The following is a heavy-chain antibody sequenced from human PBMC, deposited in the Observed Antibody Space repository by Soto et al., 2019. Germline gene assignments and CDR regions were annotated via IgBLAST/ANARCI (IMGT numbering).Heavy chain of an antibody. Sequence: PGGSLTLSCAASGFTFSSYAMHWVRQAPGKGLEWVAVISYDGSNKYYADSVKGRFTISRDNSKNTLYLQMNSLRAEDTAVYYCAREFYYDSSGPMVYWGQGTLVTVSS. J-gene: IGHJ4*02. D-gene: IGHD3-22*01. V-gene: IGHV3-30-3*01. CDR3: AREFYYDSSGPMVY. CDR2: ISYDGSNK. CDR1: GFTFSSYA.